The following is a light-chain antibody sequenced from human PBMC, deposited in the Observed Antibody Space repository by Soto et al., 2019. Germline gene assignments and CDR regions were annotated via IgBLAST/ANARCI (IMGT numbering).Light chain of an antibody. V-gene: IGKV3-20*01. CDR2: GAS. CDR1: QSIATSQ. Sequence: EIVLTQSRGTLSLSPGERATLFCRASQSIATSQLAWYQQKPGQAPRLLIGASNRATGIPDRFSGSGPGTDFTLTISRLEPEDFAVYYCQQYGSSGTFGQGTKVDIK. CDR3: QQYGSSGT. J-gene: IGKJ1*01.